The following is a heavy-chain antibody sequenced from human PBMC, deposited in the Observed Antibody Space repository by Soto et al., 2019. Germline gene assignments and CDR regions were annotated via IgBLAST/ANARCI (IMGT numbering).Heavy chain of an antibody. CDR1: GYTFTSYD. CDR3: ARVDGGFGELLA. Sequence: ASVKVSCKASGYTFTSYDINWVRQATGQGLEWMGWMNPNSGNTGYAQKFQGRVTMTRNTSISTAYMELSSLRSEDTAVYYCARVDGGFGELLAWGQGTLVTVSS. V-gene: IGHV1-8*01. D-gene: IGHD3-10*01. CDR2: MNPNSGNT. J-gene: IGHJ4*02.